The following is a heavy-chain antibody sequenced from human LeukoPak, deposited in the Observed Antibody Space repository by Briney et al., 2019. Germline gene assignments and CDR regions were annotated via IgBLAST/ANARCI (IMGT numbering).Heavy chain of an antibody. CDR2: VDHTGST. CDR3: ARGRVSSSTWYSTYYYYFYMDV. V-gene: IGHV4-59*01. D-gene: IGHD1-1*01. Sequence: SSETLSLTCSVSDDSITMYYWTWIPQPPAKGLEWIGYVDHTGSTNFNPSLNGRVSISRDTTRNLFSLRLRSVTAADTAVYFCARGRVSSSTWYSTYYYYFYMDVWGKGTTVTVSS. J-gene: IGHJ6*03. CDR1: DDSITMYY.